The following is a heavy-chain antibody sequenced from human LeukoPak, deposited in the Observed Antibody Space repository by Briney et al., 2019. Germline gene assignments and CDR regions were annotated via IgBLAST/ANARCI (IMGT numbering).Heavy chain of an antibody. J-gene: IGHJ4*02. CDR1: GGSISSGGYY. Sequence: PSQTLSLACTVSGGSISSGGYYWSWIRQHPGKGLEWIGYIYYSGSTYYNPSLKSRVTISVDTSKNQFSLKLSSVTAADTAVYYCASSRGDYYGSGSNGNNPSQPDYWGQGTLVTVSS. V-gene: IGHV4-31*03. CDR2: IYYSGST. CDR3: ASSRGDYYGSGSNGNNPSQPDY. D-gene: IGHD3-10*01.